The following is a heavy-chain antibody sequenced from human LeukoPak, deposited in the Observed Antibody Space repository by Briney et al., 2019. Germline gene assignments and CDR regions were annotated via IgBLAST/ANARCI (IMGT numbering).Heavy chain of an antibody. J-gene: IGHJ5*02. CDR2: INHSGST. CDR3: ASEALALAYCGGDCYS. V-gene: IGHV4-34*01. Sequence: SETLSLTCAVYGGSFSGYYWGWIRQPPGKGLEWIGEINHSGSTNYNPSLKSRVTISVDTSKNQFSLKLSSVTAADTAVYYCASEALALAYCGGDCYSWGQGTLVTVSS. D-gene: IGHD2-21*01. CDR1: GGSFSGYY.